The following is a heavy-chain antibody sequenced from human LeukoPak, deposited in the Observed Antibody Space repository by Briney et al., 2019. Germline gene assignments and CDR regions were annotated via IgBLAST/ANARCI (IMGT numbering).Heavy chain of an antibody. CDR1: GFTFSSYA. CDR2: ISGSGGST. D-gene: IGHD6-13*01. Sequence: GGSLRLSCAASGFTFSSYAMSWVRQAPGKGLEWVSAISGSGGSTYYADSVKGRFTISRDNSKNTLYLQMNSLRAEDTAVYYCAKTIGQLNYYYYYMDVWGKGTTVTVSS. CDR3: AKTIGQLNYYYYYMDV. J-gene: IGHJ6*03. V-gene: IGHV3-23*01.